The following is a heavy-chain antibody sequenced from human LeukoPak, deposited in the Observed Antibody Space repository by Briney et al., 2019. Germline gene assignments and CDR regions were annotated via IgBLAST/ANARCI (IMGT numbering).Heavy chain of an antibody. CDR2: ISYDGSNK. V-gene: IGHV3-30*18. Sequence: GGSLRLSCAASGFTFSSYGMHWVRQALGKGLEWVAVISYDGSNKYYADSVKGRFTISRDNSKNTLYLQMNSLRAEDTAVYYCAKDTNYDSSGSFDYWGQGTLVTVSS. J-gene: IGHJ4*02. CDR1: GFTFSSYG. D-gene: IGHD3-22*01. CDR3: AKDTNYDSSGSFDY.